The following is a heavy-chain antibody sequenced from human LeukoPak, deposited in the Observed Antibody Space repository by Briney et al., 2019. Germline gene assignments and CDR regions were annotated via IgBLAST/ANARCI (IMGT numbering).Heavy chain of an antibody. V-gene: IGHV3-30*04. D-gene: IGHD2-2*01. CDR2: MSYDGSHK. CDR1: GFTFSSYA. CDR3: ARVHRYASSWDSLDY. Sequence: GGSLRLSCAASGFTFSSYAMHWVRQAPGKGLEWVAVMSYDGSHKYYADSVKGRFTISRDNAKNSLYLQMNSLRAEDTAFYHCARVHRYASSWDSLDYWGQGTLVTVSS. J-gene: IGHJ4*02.